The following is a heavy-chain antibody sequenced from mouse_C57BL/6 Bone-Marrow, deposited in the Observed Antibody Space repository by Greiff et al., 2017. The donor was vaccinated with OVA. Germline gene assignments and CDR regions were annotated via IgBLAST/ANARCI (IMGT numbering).Heavy chain of an antibody. Sequence: VQLQQSGPVLVKPGASVKMSCKASGYTFTDYYMNWVKQSHGKSLEWIGVINPYNGGTSYNQKFKGKATLTVDKSSSTAYMELNSLTSEDSAVYYCARGIYYNGSRRFAYWGQGTLVTVSA. CDR2: INPYNGGT. J-gene: IGHJ3*01. CDR3: ARGIYYNGSRRFAY. V-gene: IGHV1-19*01. CDR1: GYTFTDYY. D-gene: IGHD1-1*01.